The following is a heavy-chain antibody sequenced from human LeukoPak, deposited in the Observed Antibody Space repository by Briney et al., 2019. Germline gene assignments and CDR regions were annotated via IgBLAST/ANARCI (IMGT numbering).Heavy chain of an antibody. V-gene: IGHV4-59*01. CDR1: GGSISTYY. Sequence: SETLSLTCTVSGGSISTYYWTWIRQPPGKGLEWIGYIYHSGSTNYNPSLKSRVTISVDTSQNQFSLKLSSVTAADTAVYYCARDGYSGSEALWGQGTLVTASS. CDR2: IYHSGST. D-gene: IGHD5-12*01. CDR3: ARDGYSGSEAL. J-gene: IGHJ4*02.